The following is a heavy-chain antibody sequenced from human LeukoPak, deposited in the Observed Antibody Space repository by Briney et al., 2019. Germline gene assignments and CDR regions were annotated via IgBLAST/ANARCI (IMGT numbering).Heavy chain of an antibody. CDR2: IYYSGST. Sequence: PSETLSLTCAVSGGSISSGGYSWNWIRQPPGKGLEWIGFIYYSGSTYYNPSLKSRVTISVDTSKNQFSLKLSSVTAADTAVYYCARGGSSWHEGWFDPWGQGTLVTVSS. CDR1: GGSISSGGYS. CDR3: ARGGSSWHEGWFDP. J-gene: IGHJ5*02. V-gene: IGHV4-30-4*07. D-gene: IGHD6-13*01.